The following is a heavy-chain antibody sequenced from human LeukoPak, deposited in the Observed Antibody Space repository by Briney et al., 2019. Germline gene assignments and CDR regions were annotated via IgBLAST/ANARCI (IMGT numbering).Heavy chain of an antibody. CDR3: ARLSSIAAGFDY. J-gene: IGHJ4*02. Sequence: SETLSLTCTVSGGSISSSSYYWGWIRQPPGKGLEWIGSIYYSGSTYYNPSLKSRVTISVDTSKNQFSLKLSSVTAADTAVYYCARLSSIAAGFDYWGQGTLVAVSS. D-gene: IGHD6-6*01. CDR2: IYYSGST. CDR1: GGSISSSSYY. V-gene: IGHV4-39*01.